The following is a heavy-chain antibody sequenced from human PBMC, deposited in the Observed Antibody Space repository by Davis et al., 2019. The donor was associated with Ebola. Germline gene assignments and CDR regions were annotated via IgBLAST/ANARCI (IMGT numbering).Heavy chain of an antibody. D-gene: IGHD5-12*01. CDR1: GGTFSSYA. J-gene: IGHJ3*02. CDR3: ARDQDIVATSARFGAFDI. CDR2: IIPIFGTA. V-gene: IGHV1-69*13. Sequence: SVKVSCKASGGTFSSYAISWVRQAPGQGLEWMGGIIPIFGTANYAQKFQGRVTITADESTSTAYMELSSLRSEDTAVYYCARDQDIVATSARFGAFDIWGQGTMVTVSS.